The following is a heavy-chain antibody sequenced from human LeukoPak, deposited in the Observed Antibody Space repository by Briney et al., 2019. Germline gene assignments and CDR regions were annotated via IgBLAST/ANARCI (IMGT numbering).Heavy chain of an antibody. J-gene: IGHJ4*01. CDR2: IRYDGTNK. CDR3: SRGFAPTVNSCCGY. Sequence: PGGSLRLSCAASGFIFNSYGMHWVRQAPGKGLEWVAFIRYDGTNKYYADSVRGRFTISRDNAKNSLFLQMNGLRAEDTAVYFCSRGFAPTVNSCCGYWGQGTPVTVSS. CDR1: GFIFNSYG. V-gene: IGHV3-30*02. D-gene: IGHD4-11*01.